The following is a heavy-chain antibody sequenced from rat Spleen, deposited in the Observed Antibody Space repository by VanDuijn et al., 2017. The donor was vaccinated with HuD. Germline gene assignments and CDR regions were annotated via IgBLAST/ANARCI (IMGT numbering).Heavy chain of an antibody. CDR2: INKDSSTI. V-gene: IGHV4-2*01. D-gene: IGHD1-7*01. CDR3: ARGDTTGTLDY. Sequence: EVKLVESGGGLVQPGRSLKLSCAASGFNFNNYWIDWVRQAPGKGLEWIGEINKDSSTINFTPSLRDKFTISRDNAQNTLYLKMSKLGSEDTAIYYCARGDTTGTLDYWGQGVMVTVSS. J-gene: IGHJ2*01. CDR1: GFNFNNYW.